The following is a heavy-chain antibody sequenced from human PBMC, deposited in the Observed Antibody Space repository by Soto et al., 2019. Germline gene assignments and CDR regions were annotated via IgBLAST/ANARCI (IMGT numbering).Heavy chain of an antibody. CDR2: INHSGST. J-gene: IGHJ5*02. V-gene: IGHV4-34*01. D-gene: IGHD3-3*01. Sequence: SETLSLTCAVYGGSFSGYYWSWIRQPPGKGLEWIGEINHSGSTNYNPSLKSRVTISVDTSKNQFSLKLSSVTAADTAVYYCANANYDFWSGLEGWFDPWGQGTLVTVSS. CDR3: ANANYDFWSGLEGWFDP. CDR1: GGSFSGYY.